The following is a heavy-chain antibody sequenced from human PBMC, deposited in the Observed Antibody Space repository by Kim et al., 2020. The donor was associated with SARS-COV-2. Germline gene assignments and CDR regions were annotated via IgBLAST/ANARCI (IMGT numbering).Heavy chain of an antibody. CDR1: GFIFDDYA. D-gene: IGHD3-16*01. V-gene: IGHV3-9*01. CDR2: ISWNSGSI. J-gene: IGHJ4*02. Sequence: GGSLRLSCAASGFIFDDYAMHWVRQAPGKGLEWVSGISWNSGSIAYADSVKGRFTISRDNAKNSLYLQMNSLRAEDTALYYCANFGYFPPRPELGYWGQGTLVTVSS. CDR3: ANFGYFPPRPELGY.